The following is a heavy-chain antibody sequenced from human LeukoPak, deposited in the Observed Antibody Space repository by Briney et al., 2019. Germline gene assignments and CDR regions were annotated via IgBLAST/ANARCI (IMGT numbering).Heavy chain of an antibody. V-gene: IGHV4-4*02. CDR1: GVSISSSNW. CDR3: ARGPSVTTRDYYYYYGMDV. CDR2: IYHSGST. Sequence: SGTLSLTCAVSGVSISSSNWWSWVRQPPGKGLEWIGEIYHSGSTNYNPSLKSRVTISVDKSKNQFSLKLSSVTAAGTAVYYCARGPSVTTRDYYYYYGMDVWGQGTTVTVSS. J-gene: IGHJ6*02. D-gene: IGHD4-17*01.